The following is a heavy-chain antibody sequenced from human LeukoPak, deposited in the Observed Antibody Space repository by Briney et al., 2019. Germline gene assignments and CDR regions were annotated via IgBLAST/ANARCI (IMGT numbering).Heavy chain of an antibody. D-gene: IGHD3-22*01. V-gene: IGHV1-69*05. Sequence: SVKVSCKASGGTFSSYAISWVRRAPGQGLEWMGGIIPIFGTANYAQKFQGRVTITTDESTSTAYMELSSLRSEDTAVYYCASTALDSSGYYSTDAFEIWGQGTMVTVSS. CDR3: ASTALDSSGYYSTDAFEI. J-gene: IGHJ3*02. CDR2: IIPIFGTA. CDR1: GGTFSSYA.